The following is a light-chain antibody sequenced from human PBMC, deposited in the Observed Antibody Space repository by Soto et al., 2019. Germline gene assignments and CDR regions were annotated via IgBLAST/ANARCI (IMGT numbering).Light chain of an antibody. CDR1: QSISSN. CDR2: AAT. J-gene: IGKJ3*01. CDR3: QQSYTAPLA. V-gene: IGKV1-39*01. Sequence: DIQMTQSPSSLAASVGDRVTITCRASQSISSNLNWYQQKPGKAPDLLISAATSLQSGVPSRFSGGGSGTDFPLTITSLQPEDFATYFCQQSYTAPLAFGPGTKVDIK.